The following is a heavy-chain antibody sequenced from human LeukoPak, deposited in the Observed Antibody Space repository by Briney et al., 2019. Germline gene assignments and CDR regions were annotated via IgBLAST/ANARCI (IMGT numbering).Heavy chain of an antibody. V-gene: IGHV4-31*03. CDR2: ISSSGST. CDR3: AKVPYDSSGYYPLGFDY. D-gene: IGHD3-22*01. J-gene: IGHJ4*02. Sequence: SETLSLTCTVSGASISSGGYYWSWIRQHPGKGLEWIGYISSSGSTYYNPSLKSRVTISVDTSKNQFSLKLTSVTAADTAVYYCAKVPYDSSGYYPLGFDYWGQGTLVTVSS. CDR1: GASISSGGYY.